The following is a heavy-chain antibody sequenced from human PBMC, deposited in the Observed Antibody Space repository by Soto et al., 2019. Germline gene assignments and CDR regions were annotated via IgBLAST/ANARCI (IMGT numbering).Heavy chain of an antibody. J-gene: IGHJ6*02. CDR3: ARDRVTIFGVVITYYYGMDV. Sequence: GGSLRLSCAASGITLSSYGMHWVRQAPGKSLEWVAVIWYDGTNKNYADSVKGRFTISRENSKNTLYLQMNSLGGEDSAVYYCARDRVTIFGVVITYYYGMDVWGQGTTVTVSS. CDR2: IWYDGTNK. V-gene: IGHV3-33*01. CDR1: GITLSSYG. D-gene: IGHD3-3*01.